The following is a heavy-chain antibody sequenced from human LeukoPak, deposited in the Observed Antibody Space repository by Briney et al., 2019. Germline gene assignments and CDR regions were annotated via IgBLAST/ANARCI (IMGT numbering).Heavy chain of an antibody. D-gene: IGHD5-18*01. Sequence: ASVKVSCKASGYTFTSYDINWVRQATGQGLEWMGWMNPNSGNTGYAQKFQGRVTMTRNTSISTVYMELSSLRSEDTAVYYCATKGYSSGLPFDYWGQGTLVTVSS. J-gene: IGHJ4*02. CDR2: MNPNSGNT. CDR1: GYTFTSYD. CDR3: ATKGYSSGLPFDY. V-gene: IGHV1-8*01.